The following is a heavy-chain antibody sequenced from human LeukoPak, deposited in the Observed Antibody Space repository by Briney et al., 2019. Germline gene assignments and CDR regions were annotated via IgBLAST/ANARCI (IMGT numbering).Heavy chain of an antibody. V-gene: IGHV1-18*01. CDR3: ARRGYYYGSGTPFDY. CDR1: GYTFTSYG. J-gene: IGHJ4*02. D-gene: IGHD3-10*01. Sequence: VSVKVSCKASGYTFTSYGISWVRQAPGQGLEWMGWISAYNGNTNYAQKFQGRVTMTRNTSISTAYMELGSLRSEDTAVYYCARRGYYYGSGTPFDYWGQGTLVTVSS. CDR2: ISAYNGNT.